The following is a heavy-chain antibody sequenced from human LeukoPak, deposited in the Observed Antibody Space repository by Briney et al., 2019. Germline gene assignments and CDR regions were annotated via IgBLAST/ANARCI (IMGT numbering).Heavy chain of an antibody. CDR3: AREDYYGSGSYTPLDY. J-gene: IGHJ4*02. Sequence: ASVKVSCKASGYTFTSYGISWVRQAPGQGLEWMGWISAYNGNTNHAQKLQGRVTMTTDTSTSTAYMELRSLRSDDTAVYYCAREDYYGSGSYTPLDYWGQGTLVTASS. D-gene: IGHD3-10*01. V-gene: IGHV1-18*01. CDR1: GYTFTSYG. CDR2: ISAYNGNT.